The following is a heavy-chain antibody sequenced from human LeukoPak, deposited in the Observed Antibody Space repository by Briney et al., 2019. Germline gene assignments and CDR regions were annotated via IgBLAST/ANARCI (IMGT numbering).Heavy chain of an antibody. Sequence: ASVKVSCKASGYTFTGYYMHWVRQAPGQGLEWMGWINPNSGGTNYAQKFQGRVTMTRDTSISTAYMELSRLRSDDTAVYYCAKDWGSYDAFDIWGQGTMVTVSS. CDR3: AKDWGSYDAFDI. D-gene: IGHD3-16*01. CDR1: GYTFTGYY. J-gene: IGHJ3*02. V-gene: IGHV1-2*02. CDR2: INPNSGGT.